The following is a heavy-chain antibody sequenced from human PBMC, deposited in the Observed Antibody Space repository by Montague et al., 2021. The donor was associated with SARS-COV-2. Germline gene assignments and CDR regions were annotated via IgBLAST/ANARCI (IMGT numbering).Heavy chain of an antibody. D-gene: IGHD2/OR15-2a*01. Sequence: SETLSLTCTVSGASMSGYHWSWIRQPAGKALEWIVRINSNGDTTYNPSLKSRLTMSVDTSERQFSLKMTSVSAADTAIYYCARGNEYYYHPFDYWGHGNLVTVSS. CDR1: GASMSGYH. CDR3: ARGNEYYYHPFDY. J-gene: IGHJ4*01. CDR2: INSNGDT. V-gene: IGHV4-4*07.